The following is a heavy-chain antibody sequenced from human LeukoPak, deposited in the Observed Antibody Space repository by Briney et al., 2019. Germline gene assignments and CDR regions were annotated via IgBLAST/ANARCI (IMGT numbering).Heavy chain of an antibody. CDR2: IYYNGST. J-gene: IGHJ4*02. CDR3: ARDVVREWLLEIWPKNFDY. D-gene: IGHD3-3*01. V-gene: IGHV4-59*01. CDR1: GASISSYY. Sequence: SETLSLTCTVSGASISSYYWSWIRQPPGKGLEWIGYIYYNGSTNCNPSLKSRVAISVDTSKNQFSLKLGSVTAADTAVYYCARDVVREWLLEIWPKNFDYWGQGTWSPSPQ.